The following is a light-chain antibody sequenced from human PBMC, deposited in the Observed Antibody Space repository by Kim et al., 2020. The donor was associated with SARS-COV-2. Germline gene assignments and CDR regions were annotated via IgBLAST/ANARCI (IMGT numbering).Light chain of an antibody. Sequence: SYELTQPPSVSVSPGQTASITCSGDKLADKYACWYQQKPGQSPVLVIYQDSKRPSGIPERFSGSNSGNTATLTISGTQAMDEADYYCQAWDSSGVFGGGTKLTVL. CDR1: KLADKY. CDR3: QAWDSSGV. CDR2: QDS. J-gene: IGLJ3*02. V-gene: IGLV3-1*01.